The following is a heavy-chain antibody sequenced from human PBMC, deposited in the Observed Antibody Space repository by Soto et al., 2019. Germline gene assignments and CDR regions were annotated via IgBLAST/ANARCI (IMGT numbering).Heavy chain of an antibody. CDR2: INAGNGNT. CDR3: ARAVAIVAVGP. J-gene: IGHJ5*02. V-gene: IGHV1-3*01. D-gene: IGHD5-12*01. Sequence: ASVKVSCKASGYTFTSYTMHWVRQAPGQRLEWMGWINAGNGNTKYSQKFQGRVTITRDTSASTAYMELSSLRSEDTAVYYCARAVAIVAVGPWGQGTLVTVSS. CDR1: GYTFTSYT.